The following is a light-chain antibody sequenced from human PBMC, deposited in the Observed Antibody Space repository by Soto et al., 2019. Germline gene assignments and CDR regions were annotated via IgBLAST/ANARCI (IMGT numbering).Light chain of an antibody. CDR2: DAL. Sequence: EIVLTQSPGTLSLSPGERATLSCRASQSVSSSYLAWYQQKPGQAPRLLIYDALSRATGIPDKFSGSGSGTDFTLTISRLEPEDFALYYCQQYATSPLTFGGGTKVDIK. CDR1: QSVSSSY. J-gene: IGKJ4*01. V-gene: IGKV3-20*01. CDR3: QQYATSPLT.